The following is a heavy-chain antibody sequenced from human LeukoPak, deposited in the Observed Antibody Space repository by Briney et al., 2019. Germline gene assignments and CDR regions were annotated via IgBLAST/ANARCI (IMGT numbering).Heavy chain of an antibody. Sequence: SETLSLTCTVSGGSISSYYWSWIRQPPGKGLEWIGYIYTSGSTNYNPSLKSRVTISVDTSKNQFSLQLSSVTAADTAVYYCARHGRDRYYDILTGYYAHYYMDVWGKGTTVTVSS. V-gene: IGHV4-4*09. D-gene: IGHD3-9*01. CDR3: ARHGRDRYYDILTGYYAHYYMDV. CDR2: IYTSGST. J-gene: IGHJ6*03. CDR1: GGSISSYY.